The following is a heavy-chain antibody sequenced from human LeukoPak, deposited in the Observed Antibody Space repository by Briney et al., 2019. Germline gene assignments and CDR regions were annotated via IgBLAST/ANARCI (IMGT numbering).Heavy chain of an antibody. CDR1: GFTFSSYS. CDR3: ARVSVGATTY. CDR2: ISSSSSYI. Sequence: PGGSLRLSCAASGFTFSSYSMNWVRQAPGKGLEWVSSISSSSSYIYYAGSVKGRFTISRDNAKNSLYLQMNSLRAEDTAVYYCARVSVGATTYWGQGTLVTVSS. V-gene: IGHV3-21*01. J-gene: IGHJ4*02. D-gene: IGHD1-26*01.